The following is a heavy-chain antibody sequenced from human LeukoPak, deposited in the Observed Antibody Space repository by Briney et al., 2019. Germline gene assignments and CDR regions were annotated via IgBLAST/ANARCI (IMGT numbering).Heavy chain of an antibody. CDR2: ISSNGGST. V-gene: IGHV3-64*04. J-gene: IGHJ3*02. D-gene: IGHD6-6*01. CDR1: GFTFSSYS. Sequence: PGGSLRLSCAASGFTFSSYSMSWVRQAPGKGLEYVSAISSNGGSTYYTDSMKGRFTISRDNSKNTPYLQMNSLRAEDTAVYYCARGFIAARPLREHNAFDIWGQGTMVTVSS. CDR3: ARGFIAARPLREHNAFDI.